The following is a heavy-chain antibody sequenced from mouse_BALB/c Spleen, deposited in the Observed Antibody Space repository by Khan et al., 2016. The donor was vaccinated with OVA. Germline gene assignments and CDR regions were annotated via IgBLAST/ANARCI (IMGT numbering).Heavy chain of an antibody. CDR1: GYTFTNYG. CDR2: INTYTGEP. J-gene: IGHJ3*01. CDR3: ARGLNYYGSWFAY. V-gene: IGHV9-1*02. Sequence: QIQLVQSGPELKKPGETVKISCKASGYTFTNYGMNWVKQAPGKGLKWMGWINTYTGEPTYAADFKGRFAFSLETSATPAYLQINNLKNEDMATYFCARGLNYYGSWFAYWGQGTLVTVSA. D-gene: IGHD1-1*01.